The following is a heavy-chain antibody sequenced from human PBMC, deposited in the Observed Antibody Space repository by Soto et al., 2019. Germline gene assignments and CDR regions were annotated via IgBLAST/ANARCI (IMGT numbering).Heavy chain of an antibody. V-gene: IGHV4-59*01. CDR2: IYYSGST. J-gene: IGHJ5*02. CDR3: ARGALGPGFDP. D-gene: IGHD3-16*01. Sequence: SETLSLTCTVSPGSISSYYWSWIRQPPGKGLEWIGYIYYSGSTNYNPSLKSRVTISVDTSKNPFSLKLSSVTAADTAVYYCARGALGPGFDPWGQGTLVTVAS. CDR1: PGSISSYY.